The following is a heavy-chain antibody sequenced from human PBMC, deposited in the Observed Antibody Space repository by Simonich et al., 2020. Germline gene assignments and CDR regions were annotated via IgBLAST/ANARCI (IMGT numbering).Heavy chain of an antibody. J-gene: IGHJ3*02. D-gene: IGHD3-9*01. CDR3: ACLGTGDAFDI. V-gene: IGHV3-7*01. Sequence: EVQLVESGGGLVQPGGSLRLSCAASGFTFSSYWCSWVRQATGKGLVWVANIKQDGSEKYYVDSVKGRFTNSRDNAKNSLYLQMNSLSAEDTAVYYCACLGTGDAFDIWGQGTMVTVSS. CDR1: GFTFSSYW. CDR2: IKQDGSEK.